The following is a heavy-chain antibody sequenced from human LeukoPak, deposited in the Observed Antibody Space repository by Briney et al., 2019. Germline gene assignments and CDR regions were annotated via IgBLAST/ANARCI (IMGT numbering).Heavy chain of an antibody. D-gene: IGHD5-12*01. CDR1: GFTFSSYS. CDR3: ARVSSGYDQTTDFDY. V-gene: IGHV3-21*01. CDR2: ISSSSSYI. J-gene: IGHJ4*02. Sequence: GGSLRISCAASGFTFSSYSMNWVRQAPGKGLEGVSSISSSSSYIYYADSVKGRFTISRDNAKNSLYLQMNSLRAEDTAVYYCARVSSGYDQTTDFDYWGQGTLVTVSS.